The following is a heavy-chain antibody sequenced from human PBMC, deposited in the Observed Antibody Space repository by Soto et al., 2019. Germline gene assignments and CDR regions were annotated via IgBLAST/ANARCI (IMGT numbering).Heavy chain of an antibody. CDR1: GRAISSGDYY. CDR3: ARGYAQVITTGDYYYYGMDV. V-gene: IGHV4-30-4*02. Sequence: SDTLSLTCTLSGRAISSGDYYWSWIRQPPGKGLEWIGYIYYSGSTYYNPSLKSRVTISVDTSKNQFSLKLSSVTAADTAVYYCARGYAQVITTGDYYYYGMDVWGQGTTVT. J-gene: IGHJ6*02. D-gene: IGHD3-22*01. CDR2: IYYSGST.